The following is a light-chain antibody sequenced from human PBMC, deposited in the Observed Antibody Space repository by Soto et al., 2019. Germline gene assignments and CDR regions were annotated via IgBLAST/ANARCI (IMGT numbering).Light chain of an antibody. CDR1: QSVSNY. CDR2: EAS. CDR3: QQYGRSSWT. Sequence: EIVLTQSPATLSMSPGERATLSCRASQSVSNYLAWYQQKPGQAPRLLIYEASNRASGVPARFSGRGSGTDFTLTISRLDPEDFAVYYCQQYGRSSWTFGQGTKVDI. V-gene: IGKV3-11*01. J-gene: IGKJ1*01.